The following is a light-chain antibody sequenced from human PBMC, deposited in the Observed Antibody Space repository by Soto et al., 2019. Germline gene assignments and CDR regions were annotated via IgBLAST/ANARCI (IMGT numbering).Light chain of an antibody. CDR3: QQYNSLPRT. J-gene: IGKJ2*01. CDR2: GAS. CDR1: QGIKNY. Sequence: DIQMTQSPSSLSASVRDRVTITCRASQGIKNYLAWYQQKPGKVPKLLIYGASILQSGVTSRFSGSGSGTDFTLIISSLQSEDVATYYCQQYNSLPRTFGQGTKVEIK. V-gene: IGKV1-27*01.